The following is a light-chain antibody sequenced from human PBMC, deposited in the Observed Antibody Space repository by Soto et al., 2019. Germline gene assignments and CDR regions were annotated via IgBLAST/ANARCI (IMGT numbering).Light chain of an antibody. CDR3: QQYTSWPIT. J-gene: IGKJ5*01. Sequence: EVVRTQSPATLSLSPGERATLSCRASQSVGSNYLAWYQQKPGQAPRLLIYGISTRATGIPARFSGSGSGTEFTLTISSLQSEDFAVYYCQQYTSWPITFGQGTRLAIK. V-gene: IGKV3-15*01. CDR2: GIS. CDR1: QSVGSN.